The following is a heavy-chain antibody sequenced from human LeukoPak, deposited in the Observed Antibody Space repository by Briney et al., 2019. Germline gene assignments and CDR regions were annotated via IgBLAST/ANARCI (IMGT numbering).Heavy chain of an antibody. CDR2: ISSSSSYI. J-gene: IGHJ4*02. V-gene: IGHV3-21*01. Sequence: GGSLRLSCAASGFTFSSYSMNWVRQAPGTGLEWVSSISSSSSYIYYADSVKGRFTISRDNAKNSLYLQMNSLRAEDTAVYYCARGEQWLVPRTFDYWGQGTLVTVSS. CDR3: ARGEQWLVPRTFDY. D-gene: IGHD6-19*01. CDR1: GFTFSSYS.